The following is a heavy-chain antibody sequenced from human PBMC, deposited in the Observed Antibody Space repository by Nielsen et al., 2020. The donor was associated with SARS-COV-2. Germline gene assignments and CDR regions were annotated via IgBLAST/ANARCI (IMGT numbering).Heavy chain of an antibody. J-gene: IGHJ6*02. D-gene: IGHD3-3*01. Sequence: GESLKISCAASGFTFSSYAMSWVRQAPGKGLEWVSAISGSGGSTYYADSVKGRFTISRDNSKNTLYLQMNSLRAEDTAVYYCARDSVSYDFWSGYYPPYYYYGMDVWGQGTTVTVSS. CDR2: ISGSGGST. CDR3: ARDSVSYDFWSGYYPPYYYYGMDV. CDR1: GFTFSSYA. V-gene: IGHV3-23*01.